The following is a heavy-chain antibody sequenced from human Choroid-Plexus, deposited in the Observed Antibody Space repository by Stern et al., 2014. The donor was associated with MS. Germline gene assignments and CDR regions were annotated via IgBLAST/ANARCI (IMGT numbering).Heavy chain of an antibody. D-gene: IGHD2/OR15-2a*01. J-gene: IGHJ5*02. CDR1: GFPFGSCA. Sequence: VQLVESGGGVVQPGRPLRLSCVASGFPFGSCAMHWVRQAPGKGLEWVAGLSYDGSNKYYADSVKGRFPISRDNSQNTLYMQMSSLRPEDTAVYYCAKDRQYLTYFFDHWGQGSLVTVSS. CDR2: LSYDGSNK. V-gene: IGHV3-30*18. CDR3: AKDRQYLTYFFDH.